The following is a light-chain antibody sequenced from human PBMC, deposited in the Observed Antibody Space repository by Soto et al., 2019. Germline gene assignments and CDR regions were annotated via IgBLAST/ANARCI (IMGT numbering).Light chain of an antibody. CDR2: DVS. CDR3: SSYTSSITLL. CDR1: SSAVGDYNY. V-gene: IGLV2-14*03. Sequence: QSALTQPASVSGSPGQSITISCTGTSSAVGDYNYVSWYQQHPGKAPKLMIYDVSNRPSGVSNRFSGSKSGNTASLTISGLQAEDEADYYCSSYTSSITLLFGGGTKLTVL. J-gene: IGLJ2*01.